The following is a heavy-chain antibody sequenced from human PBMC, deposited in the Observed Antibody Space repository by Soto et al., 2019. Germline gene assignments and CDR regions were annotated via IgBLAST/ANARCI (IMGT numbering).Heavy chain of an antibody. V-gene: IGHV3-23*01. CDR1: GFTFSSYA. CDR3: AKEIVAAAYVETSPFDF. CDR2: IDGSGGDT. J-gene: IGHJ4*02. D-gene: IGHD2-15*01. Sequence: EVRLLESGGGLVQPGGPLRLPCAASGFTFSSYAMGWVRQAPGKGLEWVSGIDGSGGDTSFADSVKGRFTISRDNSENTLYLHMNSLRAEDTARYFCAKEIVAAAYVETSPFDFWGQGTLVTVSS.